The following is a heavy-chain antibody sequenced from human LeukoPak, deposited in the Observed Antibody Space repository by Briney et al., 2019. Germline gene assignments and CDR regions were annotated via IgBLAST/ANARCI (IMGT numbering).Heavy chain of an antibody. CDR2: INPNSGGT. J-gene: IGHJ6*03. D-gene: IGHD2-2*01. CDR1: GYTFTGYY. Sequence: ASVQVSCKASGYTFTGYYMHWVRQAPGQGPEWMGWINPNSGGTNYAQKFQGRVTMTRDTSISTAYMELSRLRSDDTAVYYCARKSLGYCSSTSCYGSMDVWGRGTTVTVSS. V-gene: IGHV1-2*02. CDR3: ARKSLGYCSSTSCYGSMDV.